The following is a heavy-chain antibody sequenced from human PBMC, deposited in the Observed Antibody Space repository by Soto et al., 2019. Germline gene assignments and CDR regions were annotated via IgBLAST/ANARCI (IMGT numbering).Heavy chain of an antibody. D-gene: IGHD6-19*01. V-gene: IGHV1-69*01. CDR2: IIVLFGTP. CDR3: ARNHSSGWSQATYYHYGLDV. CDR1: GTFRNYA. J-gene: IGHJ6*02. Sequence: QVQLVQSGAEVKKPGSSVKVSCKASGTFRNYAISWVRQAPGQGVEWMGGIIVLFGTPNYAQKFQDRVTITADEATSTAYMELSSLKSDDTAVYYCARNHSSGWSQATYYHYGLDVWGQGTTVTVSS.